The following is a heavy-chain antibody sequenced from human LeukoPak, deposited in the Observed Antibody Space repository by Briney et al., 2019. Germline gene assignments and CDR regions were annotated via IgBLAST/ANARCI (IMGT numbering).Heavy chain of an antibody. CDR3: ARVGGVTPFFYFDF. V-gene: IGHV3-30*04. Sequence: GGSRRLSCAASGFTFSSSAMHWVRQAPGKGLEWVAFISYDGSTKYYADSVKGRFTISRDNSKNTLYLQMNSLRVEDTAVYYCARVGGVTPFFYFDFWGQGTLVTVSS. CDR1: GFTFSSSA. D-gene: IGHD1-26*01. J-gene: IGHJ4*02. CDR2: ISYDGSTK.